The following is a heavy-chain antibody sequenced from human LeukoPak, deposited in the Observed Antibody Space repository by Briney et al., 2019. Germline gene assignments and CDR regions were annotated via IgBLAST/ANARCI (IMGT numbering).Heavy chain of an antibody. V-gene: IGHV3-74*01. J-gene: IGHJ3*02. CDR2: INSDGSST. D-gene: IGHD3-3*01. Sequence: PGGSLRLSCAASEVTFSNYWMHWVRQAPGKGLVWVSRINSDGSSTSYADSVKGRFTISRDNAKNTLYLQMNSLRVEDTAVYYCARGFTIFGVVNDGFDIWGQGTTVTVSS. CDR1: EVTFSNYW. CDR3: ARGFTIFGVVNDGFDI.